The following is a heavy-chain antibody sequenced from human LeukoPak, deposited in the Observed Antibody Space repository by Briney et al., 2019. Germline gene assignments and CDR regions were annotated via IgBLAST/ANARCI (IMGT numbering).Heavy chain of an antibody. CDR3: AKVHGTTFFEDNWVDP. V-gene: IGHV1-69*05. D-gene: IGHD1-7*01. CDR1: GGTSSRYA. Sequence: SVKVSCKASGGTSSRYAIRWVRQAPGQGLEWMGGIIPIFGTANYAQKFQGRVTITTDESTSTAYMELSSLRSEDTAVYYCAKVHGTTFFEDNWVDPWGQGTLVTVSS. J-gene: IGHJ5*02. CDR2: IIPIFGTA.